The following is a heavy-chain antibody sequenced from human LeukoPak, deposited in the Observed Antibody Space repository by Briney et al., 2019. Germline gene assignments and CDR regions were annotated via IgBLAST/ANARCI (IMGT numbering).Heavy chain of an antibody. V-gene: IGHV3-23*01. CDR3: ARAQFLEWLFSYMDV. J-gene: IGHJ6*03. Sequence: GGSLRLSCAASGFTFSSYAMSWVRQAPGKGLEWVSAISGSGGSTYYADSVKGRFTISRDNSKNTLYLQMNSLRAEDTAVYYCARAQFLEWLFSYMDVWGKGTTVTVSS. D-gene: IGHD3-3*01. CDR2: ISGSGGST. CDR1: GFTFSSYA.